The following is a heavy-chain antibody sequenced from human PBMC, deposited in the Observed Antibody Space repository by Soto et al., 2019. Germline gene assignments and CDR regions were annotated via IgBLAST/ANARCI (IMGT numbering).Heavy chain of an antibody. CDR2: IFTSGTT. CDR3: TRSREFDY. V-gene: IGHV4-30-2*01. J-gene: IGHJ4*02. Sequence: SDTLPLTGVVCGGSISSGGLSWNWIRQPPGTGLEWIGYIFTSGTTYYNPSLKSLVTISIDVSKNQFSLSLRSVTSADTAVYYCTRSREFDYLTQGTLVTVSS. CDR1: GGSISSGGLS.